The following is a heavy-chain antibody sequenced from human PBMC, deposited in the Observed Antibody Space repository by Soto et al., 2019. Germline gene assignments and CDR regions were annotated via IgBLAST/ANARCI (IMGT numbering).Heavy chain of an antibody. D-gene: IGHD1-1*01. Sequence: GGSLRLSCAASGFTFSIYSMNWVRQAPGKGLEWVSSISSSSSYIYYADSVKGRFTISRDNAKNSLYLQMNTLRAEDTAVYYCARSPGRDGYNNFDYWGQGTLVTVS. CDR2: ISSSSSYI. J-gene: IGHJ4*02. CDR1: GFTFSIYS. CDR3: ARSPGRDGYNNFDY. V-gene: IGHV3-21*01.